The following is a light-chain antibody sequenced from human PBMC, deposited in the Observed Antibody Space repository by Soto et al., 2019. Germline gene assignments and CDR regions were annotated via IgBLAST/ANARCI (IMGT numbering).Light chain of an antibody. CDR2: KAS. J-gene: IGKJ1*01. CDR3: QQYNSLWT. V-gene: IGKV1-5*03. Sequence: DIQMTQSPSTLSASVGDRVTITCRASQSISSRLAWYQQKPGKAPKLLIYKASSLESGVPSRFSGSGSGTEFTLTISSLQPDDFATYYCQQYNSLWTFGQGTKV. CDR1: QSISSR.